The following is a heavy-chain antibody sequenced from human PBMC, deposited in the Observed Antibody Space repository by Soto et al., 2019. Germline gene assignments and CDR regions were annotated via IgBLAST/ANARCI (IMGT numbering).Heavy chain of an antibody. CDR3: ARGCPVTIPAAINWFDP. CDR1: GGFISYS. Sequence: QVQLVQSGAEVKKPGSSVKVSCKGSGGFISYSISWVRQAPGQGPEWMGGIIPIFATPTYAQKFQGRVTITADKSTSTDYMELSRLTSEATAVDYCARGCPVTIPAAINWFDPWGQGPLVIVSS. CDR2: IIPIFATP. V-gene: IGHV1-69*06. D-gene: IGHD2-2*01. J-gene: IGHJ5*02.